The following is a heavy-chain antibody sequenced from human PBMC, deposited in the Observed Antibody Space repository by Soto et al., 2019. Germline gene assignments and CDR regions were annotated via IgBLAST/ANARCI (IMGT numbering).Heavy chain of an antibody. J-gene: IGHJ1*01. CDR1: GFTFSSYV. CDR2: TSYDGSDK. V-gene: IGHV3-30*19. Sequence: QVQLVESGGGVVQPGTSLRVSCVGSGFTFSSYVMHWVRQAPGKGLVWVALTSYDGSDKYYDDSVRGRFTISRDNSRNTVDLQMDSLRLADTALYYCARWGTTGGLDVWGQGTLVSVSS. CDR3: ARWGTTGGLDV. D-gene: IGHD3-16*01.